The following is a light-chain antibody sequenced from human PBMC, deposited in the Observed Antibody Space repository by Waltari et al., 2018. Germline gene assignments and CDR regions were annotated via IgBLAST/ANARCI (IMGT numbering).Light chain of an antibody. Sequence: QPVLTQPPSASGSLGASVKLTCSLSGEYAVYDIAWHQVHPQTGPLYLLRLNSDGSHIKGDGIPDRLSGSTSGAERYLTISRLQSEDEAVYYCQTWGTAMHVFGGGTKLTVL. CDR3: QTWGTAMHV. V-gene: IGLV4-69*01. CDR2: LNSDGSH. J-gene: IGLJ3*02. CDR1: GEYAVYD.